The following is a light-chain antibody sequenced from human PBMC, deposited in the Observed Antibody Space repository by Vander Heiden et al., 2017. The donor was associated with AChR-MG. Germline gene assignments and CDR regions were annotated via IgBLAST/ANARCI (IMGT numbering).Light chain of an antibody. CDR3: QQDNKWPLV. Sequence: EIVMTQSSATLSVSPGDRATPSCRASQSVSSNLAWYQQKPGQAPRLLIYGASTRATGIPARFSGSGSGTEFTLTISILQSEDFVVYFCQQDNKWPLVFGQGTRLEIK. CDR1: QSVSSN. J-gene: IGKJ5*01. V-gene: IGKV3-15*01. CDR2: GAS.